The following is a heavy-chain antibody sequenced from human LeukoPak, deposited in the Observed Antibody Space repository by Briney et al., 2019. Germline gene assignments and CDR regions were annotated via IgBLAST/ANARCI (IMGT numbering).Heavy chain of an antibody. V-gene: IGHV4-59*01. J-gene: IGHJ5*02. D-gene: IGHD3-3*01. CDR2: IYYSGST. Sequence: SETLSLTCTVSGGSISSYYWSWIRQPPGKGLEWIGYIYYSGSTNYNPSLKSRVTISVDTSKNQFSLKLSSVTAADTAAYYCARDVSQYYDFWSGYHNWFDPWGQGTLVTVSS. CDR1: GGSISSYY. CDR3: ARDVSQYYDFWSGYHNWFDP.